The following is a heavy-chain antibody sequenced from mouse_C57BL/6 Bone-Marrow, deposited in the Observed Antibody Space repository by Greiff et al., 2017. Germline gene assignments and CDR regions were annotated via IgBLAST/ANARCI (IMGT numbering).Heavy chain of an antibody. V-gene: IGHV1-55*01. CDR3: ALTTGEVDY. CDR1: GYTFTSYW. CDR2: IYPGSGST. Sequence: VHLVESGAELVKPGASVKMSCKASGYTFTSYWITWVKQRPGQGLEWIGDIYPGSGSTNYNEKFKSKATLTVDTSSSTAYMQLSSLTSEDSAVYYCALTTGEVDYWGQGTSVTVSS. D-gene: IGHD1-1*01. J-gene: IGHJ4*01.